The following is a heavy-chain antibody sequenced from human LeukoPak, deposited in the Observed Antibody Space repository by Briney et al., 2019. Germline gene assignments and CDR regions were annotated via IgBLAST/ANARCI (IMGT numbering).Heavy chain of an antibody. J-gene: IGHJ1*01. CDR1: GGSMSGYF. V-gene: IGHV4-59*01. CDR3: ARSITSSWYGDFQH. CDR2: IDYSGST. Sequence: SETLSLTCTVSGGSMSGYFWSWIRQPPGKGLEWIGYIDYSGSTNYNPSLKSRVTISVDTSKNQFSLKLSSVTAADTAVYYCARSITSSWYGDFQHWGQGTLVTVSS. D-gene: IGHD6-13*01.